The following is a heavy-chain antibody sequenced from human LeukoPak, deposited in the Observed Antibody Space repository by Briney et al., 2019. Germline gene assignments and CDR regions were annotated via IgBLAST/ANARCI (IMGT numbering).Heavy chain of an antibody. CDR3: ARDEYYSDSSGYYGQGDAFDI. CDR2: ISGYTGDT. V-gene: IGHV1-18*01. CDR1: GYTFTNYD. J-gene: IGHJ3*02. D-gene: IGHD3-22*01. Sequence: ASVKVSCKTSGYTFTNYDIYWVRQAPGQGLECMGWISGYTGDTKYAQILQGRFTVTTDTSTTTVYMDLSSLRSEDTAVYYCARDEYYSDSSGYYGQGDAFDIWGQGTMVTVSS.